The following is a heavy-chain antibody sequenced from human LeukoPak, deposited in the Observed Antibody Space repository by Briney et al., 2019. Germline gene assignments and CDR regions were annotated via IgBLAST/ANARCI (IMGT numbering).Heavy chain of an antibody. J-gene: IGHJ4*02. CDR1: GFTFSSYS. D-gene: IGHD3-10*01. Sequence: GGSLRLSCAASGFTFSSYSMTWVRQAPGKGLEWVSVISGSGGATYYADSVKGRFTISRDNFKNTLCLQMNSLRAEDTAVYYCARAAMVRGVDYFDSWGQGTLVTVSS. CDR2: ISGSGGAT. CDR3: ARAAMVRGVDYFDS. V-gene: IGHV3-23*01.